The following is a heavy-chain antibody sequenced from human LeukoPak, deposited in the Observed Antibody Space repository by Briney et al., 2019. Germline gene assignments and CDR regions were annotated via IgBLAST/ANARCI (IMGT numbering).Heavy chain of an antibody. CDR2: ISGSGGST. Sequence: ETLSLTCTVSGGSISSYYWSWVRQAPGKGLEWVSAISGSGGSTYYADSVKGRFTISRDNSKNTLYLQMNSLRAEDTAVYYCANPGYSSSWPNAFDIWGQGTMVTVSS. D-gene: IGHD6-13*01. J-gene: IGHJ3*02. CDR1: GGSISSYY. V-gene: IGHV3-23*01. CDR3: ANPGYSSSWPNAFDI.